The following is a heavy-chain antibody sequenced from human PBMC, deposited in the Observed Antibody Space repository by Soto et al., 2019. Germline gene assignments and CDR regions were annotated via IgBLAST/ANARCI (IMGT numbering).Heavy chain of an antibody. D-gene: IGHD6-6*01. CDR3: AREQLVIYYYYGMDV. CDR2: IYYSGST. J-gene: IGHJ6*02. V-gene: IGHV4-39*02. Sequence: QLQLQESGPGLVKPSETLSLTCTVSGGSISSSSYYWGWIRQPPGKGLEWIGSIYYSGSTYYNPSLKSRVTLSVDTSKNQFSLKLSSVTAADTAVYYCAREQLVIYYYYGMDVWGQGTTVTVSS. CDR1: GGSISSSSYY.